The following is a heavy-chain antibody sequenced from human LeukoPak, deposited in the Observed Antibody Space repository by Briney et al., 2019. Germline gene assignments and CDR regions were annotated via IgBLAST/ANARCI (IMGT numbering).Heavy chain of an antibody. J-gene: IGHJ4*02. CDR3: ATGPSLGSSWYFY. CDR2: FDPEDGET. CDR1: GYTLTELS. D-gene: IGHD6-13*01. V-gene: IGHV1-24*01. Sequence: ASVTVSFKVSGYTLTELSMHWVRQAPGKGQEWMGGFDPEDGETIYAQKFQGRVTMTEDTSTDTAYMELSSLRSEDTAVYYCATGPSLGSSWYFYWGQGTLVTVSS.